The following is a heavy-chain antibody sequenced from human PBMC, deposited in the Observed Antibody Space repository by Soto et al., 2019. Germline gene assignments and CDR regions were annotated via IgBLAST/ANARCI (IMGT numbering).Heavy chain of an antibody. J-gene: IGHJ6*02. CDR1: GFTLKSYE. CDR3: ARGNTSIQGDLSHYNGLDV. CDR2: ITSSTRTT. D-gene: IGHD3-10*01. Sequence: DEQLVESGGGLVHSGGSLRLSCEASGFTLKSYEVNCVRQAPGKGLEWISYITSSTRTTYYADSVKGRFTISRDNARKSVYLQMNSLRVEDTAIYYCARGNTSIQGDLSHYNGLDVWGQGTTVTVSS. V-gene: IGHV3-48*03.